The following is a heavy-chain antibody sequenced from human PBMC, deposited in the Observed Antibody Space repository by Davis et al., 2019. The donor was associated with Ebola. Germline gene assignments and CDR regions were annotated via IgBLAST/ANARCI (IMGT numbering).Heavy chain of an antibody. Sequence: GESLKISCAASGFTFDDYAMTWVRHAPGQVVGGGDGRNGNGGSSGYADSVKGRFTISRDNAKNSLYLRLNSLRAEDTEGYHCARVNAVTGYSRFDSWGQGTLVTVSS. CDR2: RNGNGGSS. J-gene: IGHJ5*01. D-gene: IGHD3-9*01. CDR1: GFTFDDYA. V-gene: IGHV3-20*01. CDR3: ARVNAVTGYSRFDS.